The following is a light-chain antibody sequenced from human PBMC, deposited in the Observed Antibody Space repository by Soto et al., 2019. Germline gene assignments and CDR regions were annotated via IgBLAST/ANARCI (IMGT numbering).Light chain of an antibody. V-gene: IGLV2-14*01. J-gene: IGLJ3*02. CDR2: EIR. CDR1: TNDIGGYNY. CDR3: CACKMSATFV. Sequence: QSALTQPASVSGSPGQSITISCSGTTNDIGGYNYVSWYQHHPGKAPKVIIYEIRNRPSGVSNRFSGSKSGTSASLTISGPQAEDESDYYCCACKMSATFVFGGGTKLTVL.